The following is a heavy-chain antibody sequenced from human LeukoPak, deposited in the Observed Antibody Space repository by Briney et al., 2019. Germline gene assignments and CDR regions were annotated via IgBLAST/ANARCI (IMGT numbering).Heavy chain of an antibody. J-gene: IGHJ6*02. CDR1: GFTFSSYA. CDR2: ISDTGVTT. CDR3: AKGRFDPINDYYYYAMDV. V-gene: IGHV3-23*01. Sequence: PGGSLRLSCAASGFTFSSYAMSWVRQAPGKGLEWVAAISDTGVTTYYADSVKGRLTVSRDNTKYTLHLHMNSLTAEDTAVYYCAKGRFDPINDYYYYAMDVWGQGTTVTVSS. D-gene: IGHD3-3*01.